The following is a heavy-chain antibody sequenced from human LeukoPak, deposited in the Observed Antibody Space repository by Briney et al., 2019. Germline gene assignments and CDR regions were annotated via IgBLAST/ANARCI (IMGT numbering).Heavy chain of an antibody. CDR1: GGSFSGYY. Sequence: SETLSLTCAVYGGSFSGYYWSWIRQPPGKGLEWIGEINHSGSTNYNPSLKSRVTISVDTSKNQFSLKLSSVTAADTAVYYCARKVFSGFYGSFDPWGQGALVTDSS. CDR3: ARKVFSGFYGSFDP. V-gene: IGHV4-34*01. CDR2: INHSGST. J-gene: IGHJ5*02. D-gene: IGHD4-17*01.